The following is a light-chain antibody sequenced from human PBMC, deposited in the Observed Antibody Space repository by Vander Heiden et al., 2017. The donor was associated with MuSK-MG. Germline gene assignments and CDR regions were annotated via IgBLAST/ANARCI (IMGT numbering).Light chain of an antibody. CDR3: QAWDSSSYV. V-gene: IGLV3-1*01. J-gene: IGLJ1*01. CDR1: KLGDKY. CDR2: KDS. Sequence: SYELTQPPSVSVSPGQTDSITCSGDKLGDKYACWYQQKPGQSPVLVIYKDSKRPSGILERFSGSNSGNTATLTISGTQAMDEADYYCQAWDSSSYVFGTGTKVTVL.